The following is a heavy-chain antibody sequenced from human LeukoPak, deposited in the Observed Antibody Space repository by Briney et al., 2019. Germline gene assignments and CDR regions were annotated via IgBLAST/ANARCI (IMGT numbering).Heavy chain of an antibody. CDR1: GGSISSYY. V-gene: IGHV4-59*06. CDR2: IYYSGST. D-gene: IGHD3-22*01. J-gene: IGHJ3*02. Sequence: SETLSLTFTVPGGSISSYYWSWIRQHPGKGLEWIGYIYYSGSTYYNPSLKSRVTISVDTSKNQFSLKLSSVTAADTAVYYCATSLYDSSGYERNDAFDIWGQGTMVTVSS. CDR3: ATSLYDSSGYERNDAFDI.